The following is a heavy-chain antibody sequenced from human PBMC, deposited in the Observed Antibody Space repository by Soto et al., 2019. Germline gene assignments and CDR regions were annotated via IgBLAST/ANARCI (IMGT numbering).Heavy chain of an antibody. CDR2: ISVDGSNR. J-gene: IGHJ6*03. CDR1: GFTFSSYG. D-gene: IGHD2-21*02. V-gene: IGHV3-33*01. Sequence: QVQLVESGGGVVQPGRSLRLSCAASGFTFSSYGMHWVRQAPGKGLEWVAIISVDGSNRYYADSVKGRFTISRDNSKNKQYLQVNSLRAEDTAVYYCARGADLSQYNYYIAVWGKGTTVTVSS. CDR3: ARGADLSQYNYYIAV.